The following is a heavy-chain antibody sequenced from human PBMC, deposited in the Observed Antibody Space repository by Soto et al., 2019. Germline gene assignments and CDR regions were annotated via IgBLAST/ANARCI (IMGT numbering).Heavy chain of an antibody. V-gene: IGHV4-31*03. CDR2: IYYSGST. D-gene: IGHD6-6*01. J-gene: IGHJ6*02. Sequence: SETLSLTCTVFGGSISSVDDYWSWIRQHPERGLEWIGYIYYSGSTYYNPSLKSRVTISVDMSKNQFSLKLSSVAAADTAVYYCARGGYGSSDVFMDVWGQGTTVTVSS. CDR3: ARGGYGSSDVFMDV. CDR1: GGSISSVDDY.